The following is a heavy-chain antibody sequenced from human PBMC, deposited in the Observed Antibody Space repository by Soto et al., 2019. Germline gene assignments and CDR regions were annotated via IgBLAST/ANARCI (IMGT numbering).Heavy chain of an antibody. CDR3: ARDGYDGSGSPYPAY. D-gene: IGHD3-10*01. Sequence: SETLSLTCSVSGGSMSEYFWSWIRQSPGKGLEWIGYIYYLGSTDYNPSLKSRVTISVDTSKRQFSLRLTSVTAADTAVYYCARDGYDGSGSPYPAYWGPGTLVTVSS. CDR2: IYYLGST. V-gene: IGHV4-59*01. J-gene: IGHJ4*02. CDR1: GGSMSEYF.